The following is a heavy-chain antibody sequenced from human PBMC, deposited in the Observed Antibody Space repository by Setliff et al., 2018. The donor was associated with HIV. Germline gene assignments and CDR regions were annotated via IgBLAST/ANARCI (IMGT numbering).Heavy chain of an antibody. CDR3: ARILVGVDDAFDI. V-gene: IGHV1-18*01. CDR2: ISAYNGNT. CDR1: GGSLSSYA. D-gene: IGHD1-26*01. J-gene: IGHJ3*02. Sequence: ASVKVSCKASGGSLSSYAISWVRQAPGQGLEWMGWISAYNGNTNYAQKLQDRVTMTTDTSTSTAYMELRSLRSDDTAVYYCARILVGVDDAFDIWGQGTMVTVSS.